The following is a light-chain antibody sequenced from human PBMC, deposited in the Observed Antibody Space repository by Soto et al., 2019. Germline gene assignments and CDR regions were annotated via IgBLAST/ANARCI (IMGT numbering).Light chain of an antibody. CDR3: SSYAGSNLGV. CDR1: SSDVGGYNY. J-gene: IGLJ2*01. V-gene: IGLV2-8*01. Sequence: QSALTQPPSASGSPGQSVTISCTGTSSDVGGYNYVSWYQQHPGKAPKLMIYEVSKRPSGVPDRFSGSKSGNTASLTDSGLQAEDEADYYCSSYAGSNLGVFGGGTKLTVL. CDR2: EVS.